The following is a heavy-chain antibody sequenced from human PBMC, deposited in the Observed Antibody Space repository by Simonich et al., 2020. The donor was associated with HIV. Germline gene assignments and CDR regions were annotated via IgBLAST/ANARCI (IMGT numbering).Heavy chain of an antibody. V-gene: IGHV4-34*01. J-gene: IGHJ4*02. CDR3: ASPRMVAARPFDY. Sequence: QVQLQQWGAGLLKPSETLSITCAVYGGSFSGYYWSWIRQPPGKGLEWIGENNHSGSTNYTPSLKSRVTISVDTPKNQFSLKLSSVTAADTAVYYCASPRMVAARPFDYWGQGTLVTVSS. D-gene: IGHD6-6*01. CDR2: NNHSGST. CDR1: GGSFSGYY.